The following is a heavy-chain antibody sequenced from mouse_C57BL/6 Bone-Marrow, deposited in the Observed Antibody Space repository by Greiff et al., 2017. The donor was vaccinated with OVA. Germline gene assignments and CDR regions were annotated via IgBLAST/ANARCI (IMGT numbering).Heavy chain of an antibody. Sequence: EVQRVESGGDLVKPGGSLKLSCAASGFTFSSYGMSWVRQTPDKRLEWVATISSGGSYTYYPDSVKGRFTISRDNAKNTLYLQMSSLKSEDTAMYYCARPLPAWFAYWGQGTLVTVSA. CDR3: ARPLPAWFAY. CDR2: ISSGGSYT. J-gene: IGHJ3*01. CDR1: GFTFSSYG. D-gene: IGHD2-12*01. V-gene: IGHV5-6*01.